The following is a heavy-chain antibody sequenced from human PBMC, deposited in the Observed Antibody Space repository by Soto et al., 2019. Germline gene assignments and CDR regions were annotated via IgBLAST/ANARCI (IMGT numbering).Heavy chain of an antibody. Sequence: QVQLVQSGAEVKKPGASVKISCKASAYPFTSFYIHWVRQAPGQGLEWMGMINPSGGSTTYAQKFQGSVTLTRDTSTNTVYMELTGLKYDATAMYFCAREGTDSGDYDYWGQGTLVTVSS. J-gene: IGHJ4*02. CDR1: AYPFTSFY. V-gene: IGHV1-46*01. CDR2: INPSGGST. CDR3: AREGTDSGDYDY. D-gene: IGHD4-17*01.